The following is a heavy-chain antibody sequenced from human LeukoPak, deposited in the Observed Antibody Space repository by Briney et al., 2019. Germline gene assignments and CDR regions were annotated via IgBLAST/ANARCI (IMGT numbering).Heavy chain of an antibody. CDR1: GFTFDDYA. Sequence: GGSLRLSCAASGFTFDDYAMHWVRQAPGKGLEWVSLISGGGVSTYYADSVKGRFTISRDNSKNSLYLQMNSLRTEDTALYYCAKDRKGYSSGWRLFFDYWGQGTLVTVSS. J-gene: IGHJ4*02. V-gene: IGHV3-43*02. CDR3: AKDRKGYSSGWRLFFDY. CDR2: ISGGGVST. D-gene: IGHD6-19*01.